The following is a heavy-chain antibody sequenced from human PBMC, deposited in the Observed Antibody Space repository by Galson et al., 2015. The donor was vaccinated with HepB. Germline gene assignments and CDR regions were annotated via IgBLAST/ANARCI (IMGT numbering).Heavy chain of an antibody. Sequence: SETLSLTCTVSGGSISSSSYYWGWIRQPPGKGLEWIGSIYYSGSTYYNPSLKSRVTISVDTSKNQFSLKLSSVTAADTAVYYCASFPTRGYCSSTSCKELDYWGQGTLVTVSS. CDR3: ASFPTRGYCSSTSCKELDY. V-gene: IGHV4-39*01. J-gene: IGHJ4*02. CDR2: IYYSGST. D-gene: IGHD2-2*01. CDR1: GGSISSSSYY.